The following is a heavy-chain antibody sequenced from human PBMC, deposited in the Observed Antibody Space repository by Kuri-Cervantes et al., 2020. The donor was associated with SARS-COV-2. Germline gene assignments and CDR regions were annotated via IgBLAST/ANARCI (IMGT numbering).Heavy chain of an antibody. CDR2: ISSNGDST. Sequence: GESLKISCAASGFTFSNYAMYGVRQAPGKGPEYVSAISSNGDSTYYADSVKGRFTMSRDNSKNTLYLQMGSLRAEDMAVYYCARVSRSGYLDYWGQGTLVTVSS. D-gene: IGHD3-3*01. J-gene: IGHJ4*02. CDR3: ARVSRSGYLDY. V-gene: IGHV3-64*02. CDR1: GFTFSNYA.